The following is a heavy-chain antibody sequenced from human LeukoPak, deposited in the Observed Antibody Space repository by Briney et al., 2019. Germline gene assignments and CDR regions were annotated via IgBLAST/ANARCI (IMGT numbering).Heavy chain of an antibody. V-gene: IGHV4-30-4*02. CDR1: GGSISSGDYY. Sequence: PSETLSLTCTVSGGSISSGDYYWSWIRQPPGKGLEWIGYIFYSGSTYYNPSLKSRVTISVDTSKNHFSLKLSSVTAADTAVYYCARVSVVVVAATITEGYFQYWGQGTLVTVSS. CDR2: IFYSGST. J-gene: IGHJ1*01. CDR3: ARVSVVVVAATITEGYFQY. D-gene: IGHD2-15*01.